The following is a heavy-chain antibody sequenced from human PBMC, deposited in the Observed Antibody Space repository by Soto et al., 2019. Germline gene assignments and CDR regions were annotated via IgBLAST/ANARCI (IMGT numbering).Heavy chain of an antibody. Sequence: QVQLQESGPGLVKPSETLSLTCTVSGGSVSSGSYYWSWIRQPPGKGLEWIGYIYYSGSTNYNPSLKSRGNIPVDTPKYQCSLKLSCVPAADTAVYYCARDREFCGSGKYCYGMDVWGQGTTVTVSS. CDR1: GGSVSSGSYY. J-gene: IGHJ6*02. CDR2: IYYSGST. CDR3: ARDREFCGSGKYCYGMDV. D-gene: IGHD3-10*01. V-gene: IGHV4-61*01.